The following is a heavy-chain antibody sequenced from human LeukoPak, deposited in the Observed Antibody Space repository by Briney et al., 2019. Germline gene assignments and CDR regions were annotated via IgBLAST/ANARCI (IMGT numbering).Heavy chain of an antibody. D-gene: IGHD3-22*01. V-gene: IGHV4-39*01. Sequence: SETLSLTCTVSGRSISSSSYCWGWIRQPPGKGLEWIGSIYYSGSTCYNPSLKSRVTISVDTSKNQFSLKLSSVTAADTAVYYWAIPGRYYYSRHAFDIWGQGTMVTVSS. CDR3: AIPGRYYYSRHAFDI. CDR2: IYYSGST. CDR1: GRSISSSSYC. J-gene: IGHJ3*02.